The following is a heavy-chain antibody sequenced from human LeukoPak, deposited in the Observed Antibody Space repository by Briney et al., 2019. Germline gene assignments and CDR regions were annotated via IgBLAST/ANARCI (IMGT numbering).Heavy chain of an antibody. J-gene: IGHJ4*02. CDR1: GFTFNTYW. D-gene: IGHD3-10*01. Sequence: GGSLRLSCAASGFTFNTYWMSWVRQAPGKELEWVANINEDGGEKYYVDSVKGRIIISRDNARNSLYLQMNSPRAEDTAVYYCVRGGFSLDYWGQGTLVTVSS. V-gene: IGHV3-7*01. CDR3: VRGGFSLDY. CDR2: INEDGGEK.